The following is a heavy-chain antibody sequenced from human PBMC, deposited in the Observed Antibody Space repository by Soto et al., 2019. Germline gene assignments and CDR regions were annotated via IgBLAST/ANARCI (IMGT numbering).Heavy chain of an antibody. CDR1: GCSISSRSYY. CDR2: IYYSGST. J-gene: IGHJ4*02. Sequence: PXETLSLTCTVSGCSISSRSYYWGWIRQPPGKGLEWIGTIYYSGSTYGNPSLKSRVTISVDTSKNQLSLKLSSVTAADTAVYYCARLYSGSYFDYWGQGTLVTVSS. CDR3: ARLYSGSYFDY. V-gene: IGHV4-39*01. D-gene: IGHD1-26*01.